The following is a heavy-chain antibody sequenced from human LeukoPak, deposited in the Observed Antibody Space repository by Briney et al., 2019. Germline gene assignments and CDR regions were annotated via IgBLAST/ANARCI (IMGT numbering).Heavy chain of an antibody. D-gene: IGHD3-10*01. J-gene: IGHJ6*03. CDR2: MNPNSGNT. CDR3: ARATLGARVRGVHYYYMDV. Sequence: GASVKVSCKASGYTFTSYDINWVRQATGQGLEWMGWMNPNSGNTGYAQKFQGRVTITRNTSISTAYMELSSLRSEDTAVYYRARATLGARVRGVHYYYMDVWGKGTTVTVSS. CDR1: GYTFTSYD. V-gene: IGHV1-8*03.